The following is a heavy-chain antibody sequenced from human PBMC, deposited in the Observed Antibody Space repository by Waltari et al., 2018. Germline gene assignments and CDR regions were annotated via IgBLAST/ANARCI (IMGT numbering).Heavy chain of an antibody. CDR1: GGSFSGYY. Sequence: QVQLQQWGAGLLKPSETLSLTCAVYGGSFSGYYWSWIRQPPGRGLEWIGEINHSGSTTYNPSLKSRVTISVDTSKNQFSLKRSSVTAADTAVYYCARGRKGFVTAAGTGDYYYYYGMDVWGQGTTVTVSS. J-gene: IGHJ6*02. D-gene: IGHD6-13*01. V-gene: IGHV4-34*01. CDR2: INHSGST. CDR3: ARGRKGFVTAAGTGDYYYYYGMDV.